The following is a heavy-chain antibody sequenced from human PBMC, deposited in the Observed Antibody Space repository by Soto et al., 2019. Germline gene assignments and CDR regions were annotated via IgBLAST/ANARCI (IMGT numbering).Heavy chain of an antibody. Sequence: QITLKESGPTLVKPTQTLTLTCTFSGFSLSTSGVGVGWIRQPPGKALEWLALIYWDDDKRYSPSLKSRLTXTXXTSKNQVVLTMTTMDPVDTATYYCAHHDYGDVFDYWGQGTLVTVSS. CDR3: AHHDYGDVFDY. J-gene: IGHJ4*02. V-gene: IGHV2-5*02. D-gene: IGHD4-17*01. CDR1: GFSLSTSGVG. CDR2: IYWDDDK.